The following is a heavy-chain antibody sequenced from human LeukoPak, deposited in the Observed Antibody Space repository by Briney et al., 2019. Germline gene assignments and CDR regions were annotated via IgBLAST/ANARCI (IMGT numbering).Heavy chain of an antibody. CDR3: ARPLRPTVTAFDY. Sequence: SDTLSLTCTVSGGSISSTSYYWGWIRRPPGKGLEWIGSIYYSGSTYYHPSLKSRVTISVDTSKNQFSLKLSSVTAADTAVYYCARPLRPTVTAFDYWGQGTLVTVSS. CDR1: GGSISSTSYY. D-gene: IGHD4-17*01. J-gene: IGHJ4*02. V-gene: IGHV4-39*01. CDR2: IYYSGST.